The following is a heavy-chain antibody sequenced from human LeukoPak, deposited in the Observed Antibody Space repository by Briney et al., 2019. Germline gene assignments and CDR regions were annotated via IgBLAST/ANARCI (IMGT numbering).Heavy chain of an antibody. J-gene: IGHJ4*02. CDR3: ARATGYFDY. CDR1: GGSINGYY. Sequence: SETLSLTCTVSGGSINGYYWSWIRQPPGKGLEWIGYFYYSGSTNYNPSLKNRVTTSVDTSKNQFSLKLSSVTAAGTAVYYCARATGYFDYWGQGTLVTVSS. CDR2: FYYSGST. V-gene: IGHV4-59*01.